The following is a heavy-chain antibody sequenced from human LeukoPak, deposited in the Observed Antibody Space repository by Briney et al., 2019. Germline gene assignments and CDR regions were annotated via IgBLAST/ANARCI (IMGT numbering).Heavy chain of an antibody. CDR1: GGSFSGYY. V-gene: IGHV4-34*01. CDR2: INHSGST. CDR3: ARVDCSSTSCYHYMDV. Sequence: SETLSLTCAVYGGSFSGYYWSWIRQPPGKGLEWVGEINHSGSTNYNPSLKSRVTISVDTSKNQFSLKLSSVTAADTAVYYCARVDCSSTSCYHYMDVWGKGTTVTVSS. J-gene: IGHJ6*03. D-gene: IGHD2-2*01.